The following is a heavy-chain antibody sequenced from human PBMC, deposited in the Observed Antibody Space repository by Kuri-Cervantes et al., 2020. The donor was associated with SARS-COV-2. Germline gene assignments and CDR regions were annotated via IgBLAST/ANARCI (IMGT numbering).Heavy chain of an antibody. Sequence: SETLSLTCTVSGGSISSYYWSWIRQPPGKGLEWIGYIYYSGSTNYNPSLKSRVTISVDTSKNQFSLKLSSVTAADTAVYYCARDRGIAAADRGWFDPWGQGTLVTVSS. CDR3: ARDRGIAAADRGWFDP. V-gene: IGHV4-59*12. CDR2: IYYSGST. J-gene: IGHJ5*02. CDR1: GGSISSYY. D-gene: IGHD6-13*01.